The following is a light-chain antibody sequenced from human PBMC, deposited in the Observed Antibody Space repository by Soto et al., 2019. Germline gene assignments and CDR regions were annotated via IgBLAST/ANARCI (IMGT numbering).Light chain of an antibody. CDR3: SSYGGSNIPLYV. J-gene: IGLJ1*01. CDR2: EVD. CDR1: SSNIGGDS. V-gene: IGLV2-8*01. Sequence: QSVLTQPPSVSAAPGQKVTISCSGSSSNIGGDSVSWYQQHPGKAPKLIIYEVDKRPSGVPDRFSGSKSGNTASLTVSGLQAEDEADYYCSSYGGSNIPLYVFGTGTKVTV.